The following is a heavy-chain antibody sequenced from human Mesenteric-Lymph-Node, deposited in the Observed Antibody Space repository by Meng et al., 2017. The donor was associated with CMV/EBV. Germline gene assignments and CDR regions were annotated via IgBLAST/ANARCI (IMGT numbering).Heavy chain of an antibody. CDR2: TYYRSKWSY. V-gene: IGHV6-1*01. Sequence: AISGDGVSSNTAGWSWVRQSPSRGLEWLTRTYYRSKWSYDYALSVKSRITIIPDTSKNQFSLQLNSVTPEDTAVYYCARDRWGFVDYWGQGTLVTVSS. D-gene: IGHD2-21*01. J-gene: IGHJ4*02. CDR1: GDGVSSNTAG. CDR3: ARDRWGFVDY.